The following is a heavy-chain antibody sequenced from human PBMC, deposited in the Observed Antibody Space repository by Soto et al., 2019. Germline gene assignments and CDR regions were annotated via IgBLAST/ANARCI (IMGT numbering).Heavy chain of an antibody. J-gene: IGHJ3*02. CDR2: IPDDGTYQ. V-gene: IGHV3-33*05. D-gene: IGHD3-10*02. CDR3: VRDDARDANGFDI. Sequence: QEQLVESGGGVVQPGRSLRLSCAASGFTFSRYGMHWVRQAPGKGLEWVAVIPDDGTYQYYTDSVKDRFTISRDNSKGTLYFQMNYLRAEDTAVYYCVRDDARDANGFDIWGQGTLVTVSS. CDR1: GFTFSRYG.